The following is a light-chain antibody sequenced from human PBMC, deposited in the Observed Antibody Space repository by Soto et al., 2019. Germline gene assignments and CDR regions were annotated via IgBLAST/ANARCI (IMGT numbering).Light chain of an antibody. CDR1: EIVSSH. CDR3: QESYRTPLT. J-gene: IGKJ4*01. V-gene: IGKV1-39*01. Sequence: DIPMTQSPSSLSASVGEGIIITCRASEIVSSHLNWYQQKPGKAPKLLIYAASSLQSGVPSRFSGSGSGTDFILTINSLQPEDFATYYCQESYRTPLTFGGGTKVEIK. CDR2: AAS.